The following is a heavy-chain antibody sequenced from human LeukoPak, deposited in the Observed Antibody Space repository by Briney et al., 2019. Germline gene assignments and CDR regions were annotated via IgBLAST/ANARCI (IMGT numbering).Heavy chain of an antibody. CDR2: LAYDGRSK. D-gene: IGHD3-22*01. J-gene: IGHJ4*02. V-gene: IGHV3-30*04. Sequence: GGSLRLSCVASGFTFSRYDMHWVRQAPGKGLEWVAVLAYDGRSKIYADSVKGRFTISRDNSKNTLYMQMNSLRAEDTAVYYCARRAGDYSHPYDYWGQGTLVTVSS. CDR1: GFTFSRYD. CDR3: ARRAGDYSHPYDY.